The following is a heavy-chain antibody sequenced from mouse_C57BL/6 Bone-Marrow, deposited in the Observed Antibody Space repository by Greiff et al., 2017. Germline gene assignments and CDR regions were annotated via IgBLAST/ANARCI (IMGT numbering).Heavy chain of an antibody. Sequence: QVQLQQSGPELVKPGASVKISCKASGYAFSSSWMNWVKQRPGKGLEWIGRIYPGDGDTNYNGKFKGKATLTADKSSSTAYMQLSSLTSEDSAVYFCAKNYYGSSYGAYGGQGTLVTVSA. V-gene: IGHV1-82*01. J-gene: IGHJ3*01. CDR1: GYAFSSSW. CDR3: AKNYYGSSYGAY. D-gene: IGHD1-1*01. CDR2: IYPGDGDT.